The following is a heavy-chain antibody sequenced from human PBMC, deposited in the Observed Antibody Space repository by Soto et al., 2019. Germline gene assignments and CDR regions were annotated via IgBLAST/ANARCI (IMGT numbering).Heavy chain of an antibody. Sequence: SETLSLTCAVSGGSISSGGSYWSWIRQHPGKGLEWIGYIYYSGSTYYNPSLKSRVTISVDRSKNQFSLKLSSVTAADTAVYYCASGKAENWFDPWGQGTMVTVPQ. CDR2: IYYSGST. CDR3: ASGKAENWFDP. D-gene: IGHD6-19*01. J-gene: IGHJ5*02. CDR1: GGSISSGGSY. V-gene: IGHV4-31*11.